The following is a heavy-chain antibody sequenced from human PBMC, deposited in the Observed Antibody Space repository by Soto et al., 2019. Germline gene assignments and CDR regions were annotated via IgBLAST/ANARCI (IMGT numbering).Heavy chain of an antibody. CDR1: GFTFSSYW. CDR3: ARVFSTVIDYYYYYMDV. V-gene: IGHV3-7*01. CDR2: IKQDGSEK. Sequence: GGSLRLSCAASGFTFSSYWMSWVRQAPGKGLEWVANIKQDGSEKYYVDSVKGRFTISRDNAKNSLYLQMNSLRAEDTAVYYCARVFSTVIDYYYYYMDVWGKGTTVTVSS. J-gene: IGHJ6*03. D-gene: IGHD4-17*01.